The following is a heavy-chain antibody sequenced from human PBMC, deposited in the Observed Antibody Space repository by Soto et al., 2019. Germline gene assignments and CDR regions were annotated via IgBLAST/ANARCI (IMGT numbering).Heavy chain of an antibody. CDR2: IYFSGST. J-gene: IGHJ5*02. Sequence: SETLSLTCIVSGDSINNSHGYWIRQPPGKGLEWIGYIYFSGSTSYNPSLKSRVTISLDTSKNQFSLKLRSVTAADTAVYFCATGGHSWYSNHWFDPWGQGTLVT. CDR3: ATGGHSWYSNHWFDP. V-gene: IGHV4-59*01. D-gene: IGHD6-13*01. CDR1: GDSINNSH.